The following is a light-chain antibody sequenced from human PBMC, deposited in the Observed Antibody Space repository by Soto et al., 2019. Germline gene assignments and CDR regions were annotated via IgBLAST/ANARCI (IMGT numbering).Light chain of an antibody. J-gene: IGKJ5*01. CDR1: RSVDNN. Sequence: EIVMTQSPVALSASPGESATLSCRASRSVDNNVAWYQQKPGQAPRLLIVGSFARATGIPARFSGSGSGSEFTLTISGLQSEDFAVYYCQQYNNWPFITFGQGTRLEIK. V-gene: IGKV3-15*01. CDR2: GSF. CDR3: QQYNNWPFIT.